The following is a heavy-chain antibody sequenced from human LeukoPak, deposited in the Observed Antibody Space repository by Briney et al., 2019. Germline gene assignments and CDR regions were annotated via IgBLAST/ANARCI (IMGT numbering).Heavy chain of an antibody. D-gene: IGHD3-10*01. CDR3: ARVDFGQGNAFDI. Sequence: GASVKVSCKASGYTFTGYYMHWVRQAPGQGLEWMGWINPNSGGTNYAQKFQGRVTMTRDTSISTAYMELSRLRSDDTAVYYCARVDFGQGNAFDIWGQGTMVTVSS. J-gene: IGHJ3*02. CDR1: GYTFTGYY. CDR2: INPNSGGT. V-gene: IGHV1-2*02.